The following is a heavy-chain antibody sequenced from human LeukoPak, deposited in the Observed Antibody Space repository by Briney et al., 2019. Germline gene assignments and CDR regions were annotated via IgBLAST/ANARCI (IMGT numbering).Heavy chain of an antibody. CDR2: ISASGGST. CDR1: EFTFSSYA. D-gene: IGHD2/OR15-2a*01. V-gene: IGHV3-23*01. CDR3: AKYVSAKGPPYGLDV. J-gene: IGHJ6*02. Sequence: QSGGSLRLSCAASEFTFSSYAMQCVRQAPGKGLEWVSGISASGGSTYYADSVKGRFTISRDNSKNTLYLQMNSLRAEDTAIYYCAKYVSAKGPPYGLDVRGQGTTVTVSS.